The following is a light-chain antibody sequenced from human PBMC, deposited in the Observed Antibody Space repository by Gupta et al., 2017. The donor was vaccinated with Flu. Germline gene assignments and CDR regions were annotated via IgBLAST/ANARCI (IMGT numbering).Light chain of an antibody. Sequence: QSALTQPASLSVSPGQSITLSCTGTSSDVGGYNYVSWFQQHPGKAPKLMIYDVNNRPSGVSNRFSGSKAGNTASLTISGLQAEVEADDYCNSFTSSCTYVFGTGTKVTVL. J-gene: IGLJ1*01. CDR2: DVN. CDR1: SSDVGGYNY. CDR3: NSFTSSCTYV. V-gene: IGLV2-14*01.